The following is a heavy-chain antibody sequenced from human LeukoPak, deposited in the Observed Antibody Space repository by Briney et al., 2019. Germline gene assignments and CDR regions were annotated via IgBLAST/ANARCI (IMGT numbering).Heavy chain of an antibody. J-gene: IGHJ4*02. V-gene: IGHV4-34*01. CDR3: ARGRGSVLRYLSFGY. Sequence: SETPSLTCAVYGGSFSGYYWSWIRQPPGKGLEWIGEINHSGSTNYNPSLMSRVTISVDTSKNQFSLKLSSVTAADTAVYYCARGRGSVLRYLSFGYWGQGTLVTVSS. CDR1: GGSFSGYY. D-gene: IGHD3-9*01. CDR2: INHSGST.